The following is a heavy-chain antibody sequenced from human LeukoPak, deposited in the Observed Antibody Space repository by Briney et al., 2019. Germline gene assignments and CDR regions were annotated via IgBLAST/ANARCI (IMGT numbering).Heavy chain of an antibody. Sequence: PGGSLRLSCAASGFTFSSYAVSWVRQAPGKGLEWVSAISGSGGSTYYADSVKGRFTISRDNSKNTLYLQMNSLRAEDTAVYYCARNIVVVPAANGGDAFDIWGQGTMVTVSS. J-gene: IGHJ3*02. CDR2: ISGSGGST. CDR1: GFTFSSYA. CDR3: ARNIVVVPAANGGDAFDI. D-gene: IGHD2-2*01. V-gene: IGHV3-23*01.